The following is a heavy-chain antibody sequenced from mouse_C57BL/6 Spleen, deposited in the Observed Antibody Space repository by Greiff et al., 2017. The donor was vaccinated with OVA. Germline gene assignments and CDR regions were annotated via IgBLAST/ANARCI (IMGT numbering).Heavy chain of an antibody. Sequence: VQLQQSGAELARPGASVKLSCKASGYTFTSYGLSWVKPRTGQGLEWIGEIYPRSGNTYYNEKFKGKATLTADKSSSTAYMELRSLTSEDSAVYFCARGIYYDYDGGYYFDYWGQGTTLTVSS. V-gene: IGHV1-81*01. D-gene: IGHD2-4*01. CDR1: GYTFTSYG. CDR2: IYPRSGNT. J-gene: IGHJ2*01. CDR3: ARGIYYDYDGGYYFDY.